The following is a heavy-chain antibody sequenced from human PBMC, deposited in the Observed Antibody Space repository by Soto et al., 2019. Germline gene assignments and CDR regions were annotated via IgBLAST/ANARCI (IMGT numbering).Heavy chain of an antibody. CDR3: AGHKWNDVIYFDY. CDR2: IYYSGTT. CDR1: GGSISSYY. V-gene: IGHV4-59*08. D-gene: IGHD1-20*01. Sequence: SETLSLTCTVSGGSISSYYWSWIRQPPGKGLEWIANIYYSGTTNYNPSLKSRVTISVDTSKNQFSLKLSSVTAADTAVYYCAGHKWNDVIYFDYWGQGTLVTVSS. J-gene: IGHJ4*02.